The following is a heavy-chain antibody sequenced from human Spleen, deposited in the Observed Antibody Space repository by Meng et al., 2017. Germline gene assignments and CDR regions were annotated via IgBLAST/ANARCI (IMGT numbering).Heavy chain of an antibody. CDR2: ISRSASTI. CDR3: ARGGYFVQRADAFDI. V-gene: IGHV3-11*04. CDR1: GFTFSDYY. D-gene: IGHD3-9*01. Sequence: SCAASGFTFSDYYMTWVRQAPGKGLECISYISRSASTIYYTDSVKGRFTISRDNAKKSLYLQMNSLRVEDTATYYCARGGYFVQRADAFDIWGQGTVVTVSS. J-gene: IGHJ3*02.